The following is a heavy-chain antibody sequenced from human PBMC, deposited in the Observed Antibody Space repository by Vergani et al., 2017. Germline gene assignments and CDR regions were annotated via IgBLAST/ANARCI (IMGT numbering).Heavy chain of an antibody. Sequence: QVQLQESGPGLVKPSETLSLTCTVSGYSISSGYYWGWIRQPPGKGLEWIGSIYHSGSTYYNPSLKSLVTISVDPAKNQFSLKLSSVTAADPAVYYCARSLEEATISGDSFDIWGQGTMVTVSS. CDR2: IYHSGST. J-gene: IGHJ3*02. D-gene: IGHD5-12*01. CDR1: GYSISSGYY. CDR3: ARSLEEATISGDSFDI. V-gene: IGHV4-38-2*02.